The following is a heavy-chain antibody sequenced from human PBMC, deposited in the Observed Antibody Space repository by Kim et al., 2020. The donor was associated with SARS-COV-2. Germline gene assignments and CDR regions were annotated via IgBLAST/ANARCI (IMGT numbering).Heavy chain of an antibody. Sequence: GGSLRLSCAASGFTFSSYGMHWVRQAPGKGLEWVAVISYDGSNKYYADSVKGRFTISRDNSKNTLYLQMNSLRAEDTAVYYCAKVATFLEWLIGIDYWGQGTLVTVSS. D-gene: IGHD3-3*02. V-gene: IGHV3-30*18. J-gene: IGHJ4*02. CDR2: ISYDGSNK. CDR3: AKVATFLEWLIGIDY. CDR1: GFTFSSYG.